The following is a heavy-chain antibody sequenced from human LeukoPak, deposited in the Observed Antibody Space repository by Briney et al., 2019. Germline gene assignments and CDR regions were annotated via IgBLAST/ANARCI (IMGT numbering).Heavy chain of an antibody. Sequence: SETLSLTCAVYGGSFSGYYWSWIRQPPGKGLEWIGEINHSGSTNYNPSLKSRVTISVDTSKNQFSLKLSSVTAADTAVYYCARVVGSSGWYVYWGQGTLVTVSS. CDR3: ARVVGSSGWYVY. CDR2: INHSGST. V-gene: IGHV4-34*01. D-gene: IGHD6-19*01. J-gene: IGHJ4*02. CDR1: GGSFSGYY.